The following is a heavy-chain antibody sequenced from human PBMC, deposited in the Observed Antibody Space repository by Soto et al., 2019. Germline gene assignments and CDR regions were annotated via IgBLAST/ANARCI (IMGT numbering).Heavy chain of an antibody. CDR1: GFSLSTSGVG. CDR2: IYWDDDK. Sequence: GSGPTLVNPTQTLTLTCTFSGFSLSTSGVGVGWIRQPPGKALEWLALIYWDDDKRYSPSLKSRLTITKDTSKNQVVLTMTNMDPVDTATYYCASLTWFGESEVPSLFDYWGQGTLVTVSS. V-gene: IGHV2-5*02. J-gene: IGHJ4*02. CDR3: ASLTWFGESEVPSLFDY. D-gene: IGHD3-10*01.